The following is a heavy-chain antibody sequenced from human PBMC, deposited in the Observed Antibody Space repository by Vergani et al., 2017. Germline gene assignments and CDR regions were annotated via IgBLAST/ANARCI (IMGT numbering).Heavy chain of an antibody. J-gene: IGHJ6*03. Sequence: VQLLESGGSLKQPGGSLRLSCAASGFTFSTYAMHWVRQAPGKGLEWVAIIYYDGSKKYYADSVKGRFTISRDNSRNTLDLLMSSLRAEDTAIYYCVREGSYCGSTTCRNPSYVYYYHMDVWGEGTTVTVSS. CDR3: VREGSYCGSTTCRNPSYVYYYHMDV. V-gene: IGHV3-33*08. D-gene: IGHD2-21*01. CDR2: IYYDGSKK. CDR1: GFTFSTYA.